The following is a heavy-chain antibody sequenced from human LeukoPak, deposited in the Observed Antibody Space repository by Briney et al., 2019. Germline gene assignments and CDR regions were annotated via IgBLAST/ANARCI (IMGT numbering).Heavy chain of an antibody. CDR3: AKRFCTGTSCDYYYYYGMDV. CDR2: ICGSGGST. D-gene: IGHD2-2*01. V-gene: IGHV3-23*01. J-gene: IGHJ6*02. CDR1: GYTFSTYA. Sequence: GGSLRLSCGASGYTFSTYAMSGVRQAPGGGVECVSAICGSGGSTYYADSVKGRFTISRDNSKNTLYLQMNSLRAEDKAIYYCAKRFCTGTSCDYYYYYGMDVWGQGTTVTVSS.